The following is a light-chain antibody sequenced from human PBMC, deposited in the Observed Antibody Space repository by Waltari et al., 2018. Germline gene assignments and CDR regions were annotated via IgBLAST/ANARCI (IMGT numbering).Light chain of an antibody. V-gene: IGLV3-21*02. Sequence: SYVLTQPPSVSVAPGQTARITCGGYNIASKSVHRYQERPGQAPVLGVYDDRDRPSGIPERFSGSNSGNTATLTISRVEAGDEADYYCQVWDSSSDHQVFGGGTKLTVL. CDR1: NIASKS. J-gene: IGLJ3*02. CDR2: DDR. CDR3: QVWDSSSDHQV.